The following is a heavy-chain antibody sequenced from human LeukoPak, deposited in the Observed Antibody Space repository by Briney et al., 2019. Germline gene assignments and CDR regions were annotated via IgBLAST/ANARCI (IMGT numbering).Heavy chain of an antibody. CDR3: ARGRGKDIVLMVYAKWYYFDY. D-gene: IGHD2-8*01. J-gene: IGHJ4*02. CDR2: IYYGGST. CDR1: GGSSSSSSYY. V-gene: IGHV4-39*01. Sequence: SETLSLTCTVSGGSSSSSSYYWGWIRQPPGKGLEWIGSIYYGGSTYYNPSLKSRVTISVDTSKNQFSLKLSSVTAADTAVYYCARGRGKDIVLMVYAKWYYFDYWGQGTLVTVSS.